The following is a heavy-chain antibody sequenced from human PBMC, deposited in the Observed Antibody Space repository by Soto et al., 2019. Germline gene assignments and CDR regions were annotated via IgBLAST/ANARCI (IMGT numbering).Heavy chain of an antibody. CDR2: ISYDSTKT. D-gene: IGHD1-26*01. CDR1: GFTFNSYG. Sequence: SGGSLRLSCAASGFTFNSYGMHWVRQGPGNGLEWVAFISYDSTKTYYADSAKGRFTISRDNSNSALYVQMNSLTGEDTAVYYCARTRSAWSDFHYYSLDVWGQGTTVTVSS. J-gene: IGHJ6*02. V-gene: IGHV3-30*03. CDR3: ARTRSAWSDFHYYSLDV.